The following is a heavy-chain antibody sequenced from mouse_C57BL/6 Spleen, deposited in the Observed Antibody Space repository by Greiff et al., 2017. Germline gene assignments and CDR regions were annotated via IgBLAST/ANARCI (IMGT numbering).Heavy chain of an antibody. Sequence: EVQLQQSGAELVKPGASVKLSCTASGFNIKDYYMHWLKQRTEQGLVWIGRIVPEDGETKYAPQFQGQATITADTSTNTAYLQLSSLPSEDTAVYYCAREVLPYCDDWGQGTTLTVSA. CDR3: AREVLPYCDD. V-gene: IGHV14-2*01. CDR1: GFNIKDYY. CDR2: IVPEDGET. D-gene: IGHD1-1*01. J-gene: IGHJ2*01.